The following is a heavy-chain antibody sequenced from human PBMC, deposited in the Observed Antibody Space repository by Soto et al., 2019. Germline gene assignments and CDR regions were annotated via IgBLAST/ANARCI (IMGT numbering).Heavy chain of an antibody. V-gene: IGHV3-23*01. D-gene: IGHD2-15*01. J-gene: IGHJ4*02. CDR2: ISDGGDLI. CDR1: GFPFSNHS. Sequence: GGSLRLSCAASGFPFSNHSMSWVRQAPGKGLEWVSGISDGGDLIYYADSVKGRFSMSRDNSENMLYLQMTNLRAEDTAIYFCAKRQGTGLAAKNFDFWGQGTLVTVSS. CDR3: AKRQGTGLAAKNFDF.